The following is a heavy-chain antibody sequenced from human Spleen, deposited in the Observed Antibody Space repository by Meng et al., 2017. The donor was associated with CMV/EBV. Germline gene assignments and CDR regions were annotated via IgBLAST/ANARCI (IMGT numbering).Heavy chain of an antibody. Sequence: QGQLQESGPGLVQPSQTLSLTCTVSGGSLNSGDYYWSWIRQPPGKGLEWIGYISYNGNSYYNSSLKSRVTISADTSKNQFSLNLGSVTAADTAVYYCARDRGSSGGCDFWGQGTLVTVSS. D-gene: IGHD6-25*01. V-gene: IGHV4-30-4*08. J-gene: IGHJ4*02. CDR3: ARDRGSSGGCDF. CDR1: GGSLNSGDYY. CDR2: ISYNGNS.